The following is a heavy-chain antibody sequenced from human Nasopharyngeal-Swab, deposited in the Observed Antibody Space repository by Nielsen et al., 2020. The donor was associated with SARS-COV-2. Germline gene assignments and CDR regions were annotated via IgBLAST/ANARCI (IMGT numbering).Heavy chain of an antibody. CDR2: ISSSGSTI. V-gene: IGHV3-11*01. Sequence: GGSLRLSCAASGFTFSTYAISWVRQAPGKGLEWVSYISSSGSTIYYADSVKGRFTISRDNAKNSLYLQMNSLRAEDTAVYYCARDRVVVVVAGIHYYYYYGMDVWGQGTTVTVSS. CDR1: GFTFSTYA. J-gene: IGHJ6*02. CDR3: ARDRVVVVVAGIHYYYYYGMDV. D-gene: IGHD2-15*01.